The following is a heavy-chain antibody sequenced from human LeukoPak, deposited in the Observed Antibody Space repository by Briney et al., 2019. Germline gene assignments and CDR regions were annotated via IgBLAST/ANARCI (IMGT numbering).Heavy chain of an antibody. CDR3: ARKYYYGSGSYYDAFDI. D-gene: IGHD3-10*01. CDR1: GFTFSSYG. Sequence: GGSLRLSCAASGFTFSSYGMHWVRQAPGKGLEWVAVISYDGSNKYYADSVKGRFTISRDNSKNTLYLQMNSLRAEDTAVYYCARKYYYGSGSYYDAFDIWGQGTMVTVSS. V-gene: IGHV3-30*03. J-gene: IGHJ3*02. CDR2: ISYDGSNK.